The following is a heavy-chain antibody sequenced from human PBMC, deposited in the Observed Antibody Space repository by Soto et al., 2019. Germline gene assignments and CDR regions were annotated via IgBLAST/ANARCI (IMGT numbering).Heavy chain of an antibody. CDR3: ARGRIDPHWGSPVRYYYYMDV. J-gene: IGHJ6*03. V-gene: IGHV4-34*01. CDR1: GGSFSGYY. D-gene: IGHD7-27*01. Sequence: SETLSLTCAVYGGSFSGYYWSWIRQPPGKGLELIGEINHSGSTNYNPSLKSRVTISVDTSKNQFSLKLSSVTAADTAVYYCARGRIDPHWGSPVRYYYYMDVWGKGTTVTVSS. CDR2: INHSGST.